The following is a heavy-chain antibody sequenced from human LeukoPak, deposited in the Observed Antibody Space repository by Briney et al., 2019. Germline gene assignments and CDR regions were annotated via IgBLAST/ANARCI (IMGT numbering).Heavy chain of an antibody. CDR2: ISGSGGST. J-gene: IGHJ4*02. D-gene: IGHD2-15*01. V-gene: IGHV3-23*01. Sequence: GGSLRLSCAASGFTFSSYAMSWVRQAPGKGLEWASAISGSGGSTYYADSVKVRFTISRGNSKNTLYLQMNSLRAEDTAVYYCAKGRTPRVVVVAATLDGFDYWGQGTLVTVSS. CDR3: AKGRTPRVVVVAATLDGFDY. CDR1: GFTFSSYA.